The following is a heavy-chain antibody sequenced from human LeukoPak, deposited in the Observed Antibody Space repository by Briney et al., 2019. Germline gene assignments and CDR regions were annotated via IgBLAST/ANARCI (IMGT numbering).Heavy chain of an antibody. Sequence: SVKVSCKASGGTFSSYAISWVRQAPGQGLEWMGRIIAILGIANYAQKFQGRVTITADKSTSTAYMELSSLRSEDTAVYYCASKSGSGSSYFDYWGQGTLVTVSS. CDR1: GGTFSSYA. D-gene: IGHD3-10*01. CDR3: ASKSGSGSSYFDY. V-gene: IGHV1-69*04. CDR2: IIAILGIA. J-gene: IGHJ4*02.